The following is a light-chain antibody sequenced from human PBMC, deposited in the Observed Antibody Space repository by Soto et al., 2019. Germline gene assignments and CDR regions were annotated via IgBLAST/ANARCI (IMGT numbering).Light chain of an antibody. Sequence: QSALTQPPSASGSPGQSVTISCTGTSSDIGAYNYVSWFQQHPGEAPKLIISEVNKRPSGVPDRFSGSKSGNTASLTVSGLQAEDEADYYCSSYVGNNNLVFGGGTKLTVL. J-gene: IGLJ3*02. CDR1: SSDIGAYNY. CDR3: SSYVGNNNLV. V-gene: IGLV2-8*01. CDR2: EVN.